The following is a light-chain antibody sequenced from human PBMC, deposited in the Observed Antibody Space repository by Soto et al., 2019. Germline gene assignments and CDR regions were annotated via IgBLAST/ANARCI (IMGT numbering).Light chain of an antibody. V-gene: IGKV3-15*01. CDR1: QSVSTN. Sequence: EIVMTQSPATLSVSPGERATLSCGASQSVSTNLAWYQQRPGRGPRLLIFGASNRAIGIPVRFSGSGSGTHFPLTINNLQSEDSAVYFCQHYNEWPLTFGGGTKVDIK. CDR2: GAS. J-gene: IGKJ4*01. CDR3: QHYNEWPLT.